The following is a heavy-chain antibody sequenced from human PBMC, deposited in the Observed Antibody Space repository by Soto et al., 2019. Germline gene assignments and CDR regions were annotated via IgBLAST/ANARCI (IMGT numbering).Heavy chain of an antibody. Sequence: GGSLRLSCAASGFAFSNYAMNWVRQAPGKGLEWVSAINGGAGDTYYADSVKGRFTISRDNSKNTLYLQMKSLRAEDTAVYFCAKSSRITLVRGVTDYWGQGTLVTVSS. CDR3: AKSSRITLVRGVTDY. CDR1: GFAFSNYA. V-gene: IGHV3-23*01. D-gene: IGHD3-10*01. CDR2: INGGAGDT. J-gene: IGHJ4*02.